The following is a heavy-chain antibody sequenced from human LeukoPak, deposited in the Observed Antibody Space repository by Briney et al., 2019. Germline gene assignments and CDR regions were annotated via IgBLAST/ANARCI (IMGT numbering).Heavy chain of an antibody. CDR2: LDPEDDET. J-gene: IGHJ6*02. CDR3: AKVGAMGSGTYVYYNYYAMDV. V-gene: IGHV1-24*01. CDR1: GYTLTEVS. D-gene: IGHD1-26*01. Sequence: ASVKVSCKVSGYTLTEVSLHWVRQAPEKGLEWMGGLDPEDDETIYATKIQGRVNMTEDIATDTAYMELSRLRSEDTAVYYCAKVGAMGSGTYVYYNYYAMDVCGQGTTVTVSS.